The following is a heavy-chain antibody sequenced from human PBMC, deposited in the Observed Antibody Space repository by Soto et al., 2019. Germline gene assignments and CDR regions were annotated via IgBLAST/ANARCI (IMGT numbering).Heavy chain of an antibody. V-gene: IGHV4-39*01. CDR3: ARLFPHSGSYLDY. CDR2: MYYSGST. J-gene: IGHJ4*02. D-gene: IGHD1-26*01. CDR1: GGSISSRSYY. Sequence: SETLSLTCTVSGGSISSRSYYWGWIRQPPGKGLEWIGSMYYSGSTYYNPSLKSRVTISVDTSKNQFSLNLSSVTAADTAVYYCARLFPHSGSYLDYWGQGTLVTVSS.